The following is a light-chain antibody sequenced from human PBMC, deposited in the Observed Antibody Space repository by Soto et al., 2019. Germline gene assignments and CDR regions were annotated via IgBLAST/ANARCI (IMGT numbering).Light chain of an antibody. Sequence: DIQITQSAPSLSVSVGDRVTLTRQASQNMNNYLCWYQKQSRTPPHLLIYDASNFEAGPHSRFSGSGSGKDFTLTISSVDPDDIATYYCQQYENPPTFGGGTKLEIK. CDR1: QNMNNY. J-gene: IGKJ5*01. V-gene: IGKV1-33*01. CDR2: DAS. CDR3: QQYENPPT.